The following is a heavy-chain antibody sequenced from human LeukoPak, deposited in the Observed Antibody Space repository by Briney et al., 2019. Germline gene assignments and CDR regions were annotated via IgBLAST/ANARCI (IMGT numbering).Heavy chain of an antibody. J-gene: IGHJ6*02. V-gene: IGHV4-59*01. D-gene: IGHD4-17*01. CDR1: GGSISSYY. CDR3: ARYYGDLYYYGMDV. Sequence: SETLSLTCTVSGGSISSYYWSWIRQPPGKGLEWIGYVYYSGSTNYNPSLKSRVTISVDTSKNQFSLKLSSVTAADTAVYYCARYYGDLYYYGMDVWGQGTTVTVSS. CDR2: VYYSGST.